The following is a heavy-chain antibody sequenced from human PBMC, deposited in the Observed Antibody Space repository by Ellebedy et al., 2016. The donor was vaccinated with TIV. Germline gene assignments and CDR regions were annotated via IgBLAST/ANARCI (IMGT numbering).Heavy chain of an antibody. CDR2: ISGHDGDT. Sequence: AASVKVSCKASGYTFTSYGISWVRQAPGQGLEWMGWISGHDGDTNYAQKLQGRVTITTDTSTSTAYMELRSLRSDDTAVYYFARDQQQLVIHNYYGLDVWGQGTTVTVSS. J-gene: IGHJ6*02. CDR1: GYTFTSYG. D-gene: IGHD6-13*01. CDR3: ARDQQQLVIHNYYGLDV. V-gene: IGHV1-18*04.